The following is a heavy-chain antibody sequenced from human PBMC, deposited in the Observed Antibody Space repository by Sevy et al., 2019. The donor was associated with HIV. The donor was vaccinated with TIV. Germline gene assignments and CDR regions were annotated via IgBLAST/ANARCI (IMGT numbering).Heavy chain of an antibody. CDR1: GFTFSSYG. D-gene: IGHD4-17*01. Sequence: LSLTCAASGFTFSSYGMHWVRQAPGKGLEWVAFIRYDGSNKYYADSVKGRFTISRDNSKNTLYLQMNSLRAEDTAVYYCAKTVTHGIYYYYGMDVWGQGTTVTVSS. CDR3: AKTVTHGIYYYYGMDV. J-gene: IGHJ6*02. CDR2: IRYDGSNK. V-gene: IGHV3-30*02.